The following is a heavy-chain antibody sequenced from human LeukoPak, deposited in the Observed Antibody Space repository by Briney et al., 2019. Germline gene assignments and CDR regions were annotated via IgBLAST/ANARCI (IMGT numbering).Heavy chain of an antibody. Sequence: GGSLRLSCAASGFTFSNYGMSWVRRAPGKGLEWVSVISGSGGTTYYADSVKGRFTISRDNSKNTLYLQMNSLRAEDTSLYYCAKGRLDYGDYYVDDWGQGTLVTVSS. D-gene: IGHD2-21*02. CDR1: GFTFSNYG. J-gene: IGHJ4*02. V-gene: IGHV3-23*01. CDR3: AKGRLDYGDYYVDD. CDR2: ISGSGGTT.